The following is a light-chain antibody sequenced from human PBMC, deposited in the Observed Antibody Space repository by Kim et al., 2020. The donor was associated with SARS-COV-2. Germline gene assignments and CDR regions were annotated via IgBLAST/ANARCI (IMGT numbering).Light chain of an antibody. Sequence: SSPGERATLSGRASQGVGSSFAWYQQKPGQAPRLLIYDTFSRATGIPARFSASGSGTDFTLTISSLEPEDFAVYYCQQRGNWPLTFGQGTRVEIK. V-gene: IGKV3-11*01. CDR1: QGVGSS. CDR2: DTF. CDR3: QQRGNWPLT. J-gene: IGKJ1*01.